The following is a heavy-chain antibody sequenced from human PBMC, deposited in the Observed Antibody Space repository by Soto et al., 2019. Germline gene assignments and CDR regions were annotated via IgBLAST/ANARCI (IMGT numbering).Heavy chain of an antibody. CDR1: GFTFSSYA. CDR3: VPEWFDP. CDR2: ISYDGSNK. Sequence: GGSLRLSGAASGFTFSSYAMHWVRQAPGKGLEWVAVISYDGSNKYYADSEKGPFTICRDNSKNTLYLQMNTRRAEDTAVYYAVPEWFDPWGQGTLVTVSS. J-gene: IGHJ5*02. V-gene: IGHV3-30-3*01.